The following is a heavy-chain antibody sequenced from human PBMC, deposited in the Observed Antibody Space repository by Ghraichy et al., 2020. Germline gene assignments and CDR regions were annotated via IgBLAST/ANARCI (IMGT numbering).Heavy chain of an antibody. CDR2: IYYSGST. V-gene: IGHV4-59*01. Sequence: GSLRLSCTVSGGSISSYYWSWIRQPPGKGLEWIGYIYYSGSTNYNPSLKSRVTISVDTSKNQFSLKLSSVTAADTAVYYCARDKDSGSYYDYWGQGTLVTVSS. J-gene: IGHJ4*02. CDR3: ARDKDSGSYYDY. CDR1: GGSISSYY. D-gene: IGHD1-26*01.